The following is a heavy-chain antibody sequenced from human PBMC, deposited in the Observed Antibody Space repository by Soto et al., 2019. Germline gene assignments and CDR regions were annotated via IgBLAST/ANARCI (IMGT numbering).Heavy chain of an antibody. CDR3: ARIGSWALNFDY. Sequence: QVQLVESGGGVVQPGRSLRLSCAASGFTFSNYHMHWVRQAPGKGLEWVAVIWSDESEKYYAYSVKGRFTISRDNSKNTLYLQMNSLRAEDTAVYYCARIGSWALNFDYWGQGTLVTVSS. V-gene: IGHV3-33*01. J-gene: IGHJ4*02. CDR1: GFTFSNYH. CDR2: IWSDESEK. D-gene: IGHD6-13*01.